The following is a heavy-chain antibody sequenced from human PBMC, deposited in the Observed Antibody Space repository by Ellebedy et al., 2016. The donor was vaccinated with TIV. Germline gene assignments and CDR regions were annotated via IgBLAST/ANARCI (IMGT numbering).Heavy chain of an antibody. V-gene: IGHV3-21*01. J-gene: IGHJ2*01. Sequence: GESLKISCAASGFTFSSYTVNWVRQAPGKGLEWVSSISTNSSYIYYADSVKGRFTISRDNAKNSLFLQMTSLRAEDTAVYYCARKVPAPTTVPPNWYFDLWGRGTLVTVSS. CDR2: ISTNSSYI. D-gene: IGHD4-17*01. CDR3: ARKVPAPTTVPPNWYFDL. CDR1: GFTFSSYT.